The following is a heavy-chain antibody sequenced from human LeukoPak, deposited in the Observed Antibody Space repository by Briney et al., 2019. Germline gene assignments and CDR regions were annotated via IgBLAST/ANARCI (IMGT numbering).Heavy chain of an antibody. J-gene: IGHJ4*02. Sequence: GGSLRLSCAASGFTFSDYWMSWVRQAPGKGLEWVANIKQDGNEKYYVGSVKGRFTISRDNAKNSVYLQMYSLRAEDTAVYYCARNYFAYWGQGTLVTVSS. CDR2: IKQDGNEK. CDR1: GFTFSDYW. V-gene: IGHV3-7*03. CDR3: ARNYFAY.